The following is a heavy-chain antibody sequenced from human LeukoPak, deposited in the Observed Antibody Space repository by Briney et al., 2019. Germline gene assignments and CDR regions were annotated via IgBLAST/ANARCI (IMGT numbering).Heavy chain of an antibody. D-gene: IGHD3-22*01. CDR1: GGSISSGGYY. J-gene: IGHJ4*02. Sequence: SETLSLTCTVSGGSISSGGYYWSWIRQPPGKGVEWIGYIYHSGGTYYNPSLKSRVTISVDRSKNQFSLKLSSVTAADTAVYYCARVRRYYDSSGYPSRLFDYWGQGTLVTVSS. CDR3: ARVRRYYDSSGYPSRLFDY. V-gene: IGHV4-30-2*01. CDR2: IYHSGGT.